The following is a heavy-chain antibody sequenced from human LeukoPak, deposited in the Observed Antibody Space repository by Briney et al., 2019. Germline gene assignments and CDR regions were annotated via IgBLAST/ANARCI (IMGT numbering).Heavy chain of an antibody. D-gene: IGHD6-19*01. J-gene: IGHJ3*02. CDR3: AKDSSSGIAVAGAFDI. V-gene: IGHV3-23*01. CDR1: GFTLSSYE. Sequence: GGSLRLSCTASGFTLSSYEMSWIRQAPGKGLEWVSSIDYSGGETHYADSVKGRFTISRDNSKNTLYLQMNSLRAEDTAVYYCAKDSSSGIAVAGAFDIWGQGTMVTVSS. CDR2: IDYSGGET.